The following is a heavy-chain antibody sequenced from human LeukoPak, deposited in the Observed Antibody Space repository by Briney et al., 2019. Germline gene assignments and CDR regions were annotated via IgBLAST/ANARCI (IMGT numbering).Heavy chain of an antibody. CDR1: GFTFSSYW. D-gene: IGHD1-1*01. J-gene: IGHJ6*03. CDR3: ATGFFYYYYMDV. CDR2: IKKDGSEK. V-gene: IGHV3-7*01. Sequence: GGSLRLSCAASGFTFSSYWMSWVRQPPGKGLEWVANIKKDGSEKYYVDSVKGRFTISRDNAKNSLYLQMNSLRAEGTAVYYCATGFFYYYYMDVWGKGTTVTISS.